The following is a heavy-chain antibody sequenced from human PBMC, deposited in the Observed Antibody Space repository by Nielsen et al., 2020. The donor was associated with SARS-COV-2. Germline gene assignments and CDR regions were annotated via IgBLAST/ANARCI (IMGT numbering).Heavy chain of an antibody. CDR3: ARHAIAGSWYGNV. J-gene: IGHJ6*02. CDR2: IDPSDSYT. D-gene: IGHD6-13*01. Sequence: KVSCKASGYTFTSYWISWVRQMPGKGLEWMGRIDPSDSYTNYSPSFQGHVTISADKSISTAYLQWSSLKASDTAMYYCARHAIAGSWYGNVWGQGTTVTVSS. CDR1: GYTFTSYW. V-gene: IGHV5-10-1*01.